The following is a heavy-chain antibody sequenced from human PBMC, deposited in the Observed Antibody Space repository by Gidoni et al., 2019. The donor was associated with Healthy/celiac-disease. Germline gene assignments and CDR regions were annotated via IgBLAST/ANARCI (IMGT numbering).Heavy chain of an antibody. V-gene: IGHV1-3*01. CDR1: GYTFTSYA. Sequence: QVQLVQSGAEVKKPGASVKVSCKASGYTFTSYAMNWVRQAPGQRLEWMGWINAGNGNTKYSQKFQGRVTITRDTSASTAYMELSSLRSEDTAVYYCARGLGNSGWYFPSEGVDAFDIWGQGTMVTVSS. CDR2: INAGNGNT. D-gene: IGHD6-19*01. CDR3: ARGLGNSGWYFPSEGVDAFDI. J-gene: IGHJ3*02.